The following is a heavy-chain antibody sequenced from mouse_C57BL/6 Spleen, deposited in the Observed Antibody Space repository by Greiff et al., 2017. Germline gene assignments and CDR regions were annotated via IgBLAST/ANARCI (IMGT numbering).Heavy chain of an antibody. CDR3: ARDRGSLYYFDY. D-gene: IGHD1-1*01. V-gene: IGHV3-6*01. Sequence: ESGPGLVKPSQSLSLTCSVTGYSITSGYYWNWIRQFPGNKLEWMGYISYDGSNNYNPSLKNRISITRDTSKNQFFLKLNSVTTEDTATYYCARDRGSLYYFDYWGQGTTLTVSS. J-gene: IGHJ2*01. CDR2: ISYDGSN. CDR1: GYSITSGYY.